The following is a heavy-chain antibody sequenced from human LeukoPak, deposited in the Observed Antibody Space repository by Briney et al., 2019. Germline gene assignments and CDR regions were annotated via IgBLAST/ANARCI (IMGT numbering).Heavy chain of an antibody. V-gene: IGHV4-59*01. D-gene: IGHD6-13*01. CDR2: SFYSGST. CDR1: GASINSYY. CDR3: ARVGSSQSPDY. J-gene: IGHJ4*02. Sequence: SETLSLTCTVSGASINSYYWSWMRQPPGKGLEWIGHSFYSGSTNYNPSLKSRVTISVDRSKNQFSLKLSSVTAADTAVYYCARVGSSQSPDYWGQGTLVTVSS.